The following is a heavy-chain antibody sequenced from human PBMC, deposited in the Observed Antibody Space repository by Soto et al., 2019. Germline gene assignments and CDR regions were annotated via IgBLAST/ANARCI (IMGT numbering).Heavy chain of an antibody. J-gene: IGHJ4*02. CDR2: ISWNSGSI. V-gene: IGHV3-9*01. Sequence: EVQLLESGGGLVQPGGSLRLSCAASGFTFSSYAMHWVRQAPGKGLEWVSGISWNSGSIGYADSVKGRFTISRDSAKNSLYLQMNSLRAEDTALYYCAKDQYYDFWSGYYDYWGQGTLVTVSS. CDR3: AKDQYYDFWSGYYDY. D-gene: IGHD3-3*01. CDR1: GFTFSSYA.